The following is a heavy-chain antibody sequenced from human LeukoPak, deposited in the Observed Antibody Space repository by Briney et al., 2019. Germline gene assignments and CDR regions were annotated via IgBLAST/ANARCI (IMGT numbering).Heavy chain of an antibody. CDR1: GGSFSGYY. V-gene: IGHV4-34*01. J-gene: IGHJ5*02. D-gene: IGHD6-13*01. CDR3: ARGESIAAANWFDP. CDR2: INHSGST. Sequence: SETLSLTCAVYGGSFSGYYWSWIRQPLGKGLEWIGEINHSGSTNYNPSLKSRVTISVDTSKNQFSLKLSSVTAADTAVYYCARGESIAAANWFDPWGQGTLVTVSS.